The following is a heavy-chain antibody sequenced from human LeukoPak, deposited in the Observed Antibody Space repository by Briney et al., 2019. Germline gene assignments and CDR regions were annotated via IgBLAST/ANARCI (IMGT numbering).Heavy chain of an antibody. CDR1: GFTFSSYA. V-gene: IGHV3-23*01. D-gene: IGHD6-6*01. J-gene: IGHJ6*02. CDR3: AKDRQHTYYYYYGMDV. Sequence: GGSLRLSCAASGFTFSSYAMSWVRQAPGKGLEWVSAISGSGGSTYYADSVKGRFTISRDNSKNTLYLQMNSLRAENTAVYYCAKDRQHTYYYYYGMDVWGQGTTVTVSS. CDR2: ISGSGGST.